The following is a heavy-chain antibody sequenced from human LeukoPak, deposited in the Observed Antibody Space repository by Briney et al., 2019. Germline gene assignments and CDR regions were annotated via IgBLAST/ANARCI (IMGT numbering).Heavy chain of an antibody. CDR2: INPNNGGT. J-gene: IGHJ4*02. V-gene: IGHV1-2*02. CDR3: AREGGSLVTPAMKNFDY. D-gene: IGHD2-2*01. Sequence: ASVKVSCKASGYTFTAYFMHWVRQAPGQGLEWMGWINPNNGGTGYSQKFQGRVTMTRDTSITTAYMELSRLTSDDTAVYYCAREGGSLVTPAMKNFDYWAQGTLVTVSS. CDR1: GYTFTAYF.